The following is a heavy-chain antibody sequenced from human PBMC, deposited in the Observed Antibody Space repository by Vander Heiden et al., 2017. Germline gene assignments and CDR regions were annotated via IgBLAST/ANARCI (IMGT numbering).Heavy chain of an antibody. V-gene: IGHV3-30*04. Sequence: QVQLVESGGGVVQPGRSLRLSCAASGFTFSSYAIHSVRQAPGKGLEWVAVISDDGSNKYYADSVKGRFTISRDNSKNTLYLQMNSMRAEDTAVYYCARGAIFGGVIIRPFDYWGQGTLVTVSS. J-gene: IGHJ4*02. CDR2: ISDDGSNK. CDR1: GFTFSSYA. D-gene: IGHD3-3*01. CDR3: ARGAIFGGVIIRPFDY.